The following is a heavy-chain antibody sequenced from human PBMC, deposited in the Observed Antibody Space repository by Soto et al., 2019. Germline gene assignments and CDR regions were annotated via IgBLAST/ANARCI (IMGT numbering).Heavy chain of an antibody. CDR1: GYSISSGYY. D-gene: IGHD1-26*01. J-gene: IGHJ6*02. Sequence: SETLSLTCAFSGYSISSGYYWGWIRQPPGKGLEWIGNIYHGGSPYYNPSLRSRVTISVDTSKNQFSLKLSSVTAADTAVYYCARDTAQGDPTKVYYYGMDLWGQGTPVTVSS. CDR2: IYHGGSP. V-gene: IGHV4-38-2*02. CDR3: ARDTAQGDPTKVYYYGMDL.